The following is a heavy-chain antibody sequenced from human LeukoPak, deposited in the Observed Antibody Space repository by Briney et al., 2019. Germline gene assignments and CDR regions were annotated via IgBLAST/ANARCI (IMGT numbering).Heavy chain of an antibody. CDR3: ARGGTTFEH. CDR2: IKYDGNEK. D-gene: IGHD1-1*01. J-gene: IGHJ4*02. Sequence: PGGSLRLSCTGSGFIFGDYAMNWVRQAPGKGLEWVANIKYDGNEKYYVDSVKGRFTISRDNAKNSLYLQMNSLRAEDTAVYYCARGGTTFEHWGQGTLVTVSS. CDR1: GFIFGDYA. V-gene: IGHV3-7*01.